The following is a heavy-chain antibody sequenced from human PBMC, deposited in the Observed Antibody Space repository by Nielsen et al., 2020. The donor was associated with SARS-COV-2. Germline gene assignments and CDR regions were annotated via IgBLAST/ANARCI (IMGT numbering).Heavy chain of an antibody. J-gene: IGHJ6*02. Sequence: WIRQPPGKGLEWVGRIRSKANSYATAYAASVKGRFTISRDDSKNTAYLQMNSLKTEDTAVYYCAKALPIAARGYYYYSMDVWGQGTTVTVSS. D-gene: IGHD6-6*01. CDR2: IRSKANSYAT. V-gene: IGHV3-73*01. CDR3: AKALPIAARGYYYYSMDV.